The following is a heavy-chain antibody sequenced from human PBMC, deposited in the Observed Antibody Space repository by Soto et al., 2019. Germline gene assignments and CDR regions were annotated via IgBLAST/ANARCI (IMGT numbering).Heavy chain of an antibody. D-gene: IGHD4-4*01. CDR1: GYTFTSYG. J-gene: IGHJ4*02. V-gene: IGHV1-18*04. CDR3: ATDPRDYRMGYFDY. CDR2: ISAYNGNT. Sequence: ASVKVSCKASGYTFTSYGISWVRQAPGQGLEWMGWISAYNGNTNYAQKLQGRVTMTTDTSTSTAYMELRSLRSDDTAVYYCATDPRDYRMGYFDYWGQGTLVTVSS.